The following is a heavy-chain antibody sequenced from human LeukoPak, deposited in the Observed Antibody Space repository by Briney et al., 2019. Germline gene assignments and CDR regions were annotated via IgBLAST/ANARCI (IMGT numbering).Heavy chain of an antibody. CDR2: IYYSGST. CDR1: GGSISSYY. J-gene: IGHJ4*02. Sequence: PSETLSLTCTVSGGSISSYYWSWIRQPPGKGLEWIGYIYYSGSTNYNPSLKSRVTISVDTSKNQFSLKLSSVTAADTAVYYCAGGGESGTPVYWGQGTLVTVSS. D-gene: IGHD3-16*01. V-gene: IGHV4-59*01. CDR3: AGGGESGTPVY.